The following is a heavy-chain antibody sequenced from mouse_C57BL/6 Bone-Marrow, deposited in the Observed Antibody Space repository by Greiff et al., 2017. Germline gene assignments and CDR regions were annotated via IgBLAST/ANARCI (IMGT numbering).Heavy chain of an antibody. J-gene: IGHJ3*01. CDR1: GFNIKDDY. CDR3: TPYCNGSSYGGFAY. CDR2: IDPENGDT. V-gene: IGHV14-4*01. D-gene: IGHD1-1*01. Sequence: VQLQQSGAELVRPGASVKLSCTASGFNIKDDYMHWVKQRPEQGLEWIGWIDPENGDTEYASKFKGRATITADNSYNTAYLQLRSLPSEDTAVNYCTPYCNGSSYGGFAYWGQGTLVTVSA.